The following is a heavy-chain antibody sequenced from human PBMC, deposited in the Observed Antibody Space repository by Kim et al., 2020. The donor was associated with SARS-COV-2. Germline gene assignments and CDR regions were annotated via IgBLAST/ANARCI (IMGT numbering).Heavy chain of an antibody. CDR2: IYYSGST. V-gene: IGHV4-59*08. D-gene: IGHD3-10*01. J-gene: IGHJ4*02. Sequence: SETLSLTCTVSGGSISSYYWSWIRQPPGKGLEWIGYIYYSGSTNYNPSLKSRVTISVDTSKNQFSLKLSSVTAADTAVYYCARHLPSLGFGADYFDYWGQGTLVTVSS. CDR1: GGSISSYY. CDR3: ARHLPSLGFGADYFDY.